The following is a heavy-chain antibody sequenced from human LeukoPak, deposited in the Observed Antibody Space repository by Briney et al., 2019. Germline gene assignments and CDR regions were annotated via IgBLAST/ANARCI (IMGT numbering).Heavy chain of an antibody. J-gene: IGHJ4*02. CDR2: IYYSGST. CDR1: GGSISSSSYY. V-gene: IGHV4-39*07. Sequence: KASETLSLTCTVSGGSISSSSYYWGWIRQPPGKGLEWIGSIYYSGSTYYNPSLKSRVTISVDTSKNQFSLKLSSVTAADTAVYYCARACGLRCPFGDWGQGTLVTVSS. CDR3: ARACGLRCPFGD. D-gene: IGHD4-17*01.